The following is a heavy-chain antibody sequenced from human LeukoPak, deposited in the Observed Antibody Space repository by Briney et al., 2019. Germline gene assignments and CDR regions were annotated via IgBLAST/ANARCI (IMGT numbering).Heavy chain of an antibody. Sequence: GGSLRLSCAASGFTFDDYAMHWVRHAPGKGLEWVGRIKSKTDGGTTDYAAPVKGRFTISRDDSKNTLYLQMNSLKTEDTAVYYCTTERGEQWLVFGGGLGRYYMDVWGKGTTVTVSS. CDR2: IKSKTDGGTT. V-gene: IGHV3-15*01. CDR1: GFTFDDYA. J-gene: IGHJ6*03. CDR3: TTERGEQWLVFGGGLGRYYMDV. D-gene: IGHD6-19*01.